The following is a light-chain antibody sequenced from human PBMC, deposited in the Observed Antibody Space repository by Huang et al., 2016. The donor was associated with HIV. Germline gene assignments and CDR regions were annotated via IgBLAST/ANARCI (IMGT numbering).Light chain of an antibody. V-gene: IGKV3-15*01. CDR3: QEYNNWSHQGGYT. CDR2: GAP. CDR1: QSISSN. Sequence: EIMMMQSPATLSVSPGERATLSCRASQSISSNLAWYQQKFGQAPRLLIYGAPTRATGIPARFSGSGSGTEFTLTISSLQSEDFAIYYCQEYNNWSHQGGYTFGQGTKLEIK. J-gene: IGKJ2*01.